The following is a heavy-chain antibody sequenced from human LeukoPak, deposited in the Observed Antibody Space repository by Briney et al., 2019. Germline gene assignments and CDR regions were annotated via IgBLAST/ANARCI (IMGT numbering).Heavy chain of an antibody. D-gene: IGHD3-10*01. Sequence: SQTLSLTCTVSGGSISSGGYYWSWIRQHPGTGVEWIGYIYYSGSTYYNPSLKSRVTISVDTSKNQFSLKLSSVTAADTAVYYCARADTMVRGVISPFDYWGQGTLVTVSS. CDR2: IYYSGST. V-gene: IGHV4-31*03. CDR3: ARADTMVRGVISPFDY. CDR1: GGSISSGGYY. J-gene: IGHJ4*02.